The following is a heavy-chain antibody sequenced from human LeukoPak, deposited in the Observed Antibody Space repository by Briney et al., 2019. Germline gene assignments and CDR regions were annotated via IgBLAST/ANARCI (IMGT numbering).Heavy chain of an antibody. CDR3: ARVGAYGSGTDDNYFDD. CDR2: IDWNGGST. J-gene: IGHJ4*02. V-gene: IGHV3-20*04. Sequence: GGSLRLSCAAAGFTFDDYGMSWVREAPGKELEGVSGIDWNGGSTGYADSVKGRLTISRDNAKNSLYLQMNSLRAEDTALYYCARVGAYGSGTDDNYFDDWGQGTLVTVSS. D-gene: IGHD3-10*01. CDR1: GFTFDDYG.